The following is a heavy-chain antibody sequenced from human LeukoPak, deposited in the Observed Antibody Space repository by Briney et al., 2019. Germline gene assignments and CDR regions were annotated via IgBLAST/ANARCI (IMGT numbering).Heavy chain of an antibody. CDR2: INPNSGGT. Sequence: ASVKVSCKASGYTFTGYYMHWVRQAPGQGLEWMGRINPNSGGTNYAQKFQGRVTITADESASTAYMELSSLRSEDTAVYYCARDGYYQPADYYGMDVWGQGTTVTVSS. J-gene: IGHJ6*02. D-gene: IGHD2-2*01. CDR1: GYTFTGYY. V-gene: IGHV1-2*06. CDR3: ARDGYYQPADYYGMDV.